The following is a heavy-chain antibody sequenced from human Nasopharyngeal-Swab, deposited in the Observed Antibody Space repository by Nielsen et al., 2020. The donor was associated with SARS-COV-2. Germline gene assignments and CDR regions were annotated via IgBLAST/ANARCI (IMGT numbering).Heavy chain of an antibody. CDR2: IYSGGST. D-gene: IGHD6-19*01. J-gene: IGHJ3*02. V-gene: IGHV3-66*01. CDR3: ARDTSGRDAFDT. Sequence: WIRQPPGKGLEWVSVIYSGGSTYYADSVKGRFTISRDNSKNTLYLQMNSLRAEDTAVYYCARDTSGRDAFDTWGQGTMVTVSS.